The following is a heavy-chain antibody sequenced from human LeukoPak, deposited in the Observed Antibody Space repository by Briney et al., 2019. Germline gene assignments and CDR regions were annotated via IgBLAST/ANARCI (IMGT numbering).Heavy chain of an antibody. D-gene: IGHD3-22*01. CDR1: GFTVSSNY. J-gene: IGHJ4*02. V-gene: IGHV3-53*04. Sequence: TGGSLRLSCAASGFTVSSNYMSCVRQAPGKGLEWVSVMYSGGSTYYADSVKGRFTISRHNSKNTLYLQMDSLRAEDTAVYYCARGYYYDSSGYYGLDYWGQGTLVTVSS. CDR3: ARGYYYDSSGYYGLDY. CDR2: MYSGGST.